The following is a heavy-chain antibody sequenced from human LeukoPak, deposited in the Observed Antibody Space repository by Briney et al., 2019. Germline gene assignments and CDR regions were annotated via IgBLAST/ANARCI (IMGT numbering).Heavy chain of an antibody. Sequence: GGSLRLSCAASGFIFDNYGMSWVRQAPGKGLEWVSGINWNGAGTGYADSVKGRFTISRDKAKNSLYLQMNSLRAEDTALYYCARVTVYYDSSGYFDYWGQGSLVTVSS. V-gene: IGHV3-20*04. D-gene: IGHD3-22*01. CDR1: GFIFDNYG. CDR3: ARVTVYYDSSGYFDY. J-gene: IGHJ4*02. CDR2: INWNGAGT.